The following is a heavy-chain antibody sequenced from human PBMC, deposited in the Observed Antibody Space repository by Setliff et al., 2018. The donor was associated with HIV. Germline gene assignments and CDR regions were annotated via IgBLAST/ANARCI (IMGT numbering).Heavy chain of an antibody. CDR2: FYYSGFT. CDR3: ATPVTSRGYYYMDV. D-gene: IGHD4-17*01. CDR1: GGSILSGGYY. J-gene: IGHJ6*03. Sequence: SETLSLTCTVSGGSILSGGYYWSWIRQHPGKGLEWIGYFYYSGFTYYNPSLKSRVTISIDTSNNQFSLKLKSVTAADTAVYYCATPVTSRGYYYMDVWGKGTTVTVS. V-gene: IGHV4-31*03.